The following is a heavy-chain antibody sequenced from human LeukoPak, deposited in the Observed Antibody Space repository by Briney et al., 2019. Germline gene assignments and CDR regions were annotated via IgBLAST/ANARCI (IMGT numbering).Heavy chain of an antibody. CDR1: GGSINSNY. CDR3: ARGRQVGNTGYYFDY. CDR2: ISYSGST. J-gene: IGHJ4*02. V-gene: IGHV4-59*01. D-gene: IGHD1-26*01. Sequence: PSETLSLTCTVSGGSINSNYWSWIRQPPEKGLEWIGYISYSGSTNYNPSLKSQVTISLDTSKSQFSLNLNSVTAADTAVYYCARGRQVGNTGYYFDYWGQGTLVTVSS.